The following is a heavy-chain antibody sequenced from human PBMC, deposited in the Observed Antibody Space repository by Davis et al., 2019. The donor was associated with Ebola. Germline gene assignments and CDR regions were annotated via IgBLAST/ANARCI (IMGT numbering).Heavy chain of an antibody. V-gene: IGHV3-30-3*01. D-gene: IGHD3-10*01. CDR3: ARDDNYYGSGRYNRLDY. Sequence: PGGSLRLSCAASGFTFSSYAMHWVRPAPGKGLEWVAVISYDGSNNYYADSVKGRFTISRDNSKNTLYLQMNSLRAEDTAVYYCARDDNYYGSGRYNRLDYWDQGTLVTVSS. CDR2: ISYDGSNN. J-gene: IGHJ4*02. CDR1: GFTFSSYA.